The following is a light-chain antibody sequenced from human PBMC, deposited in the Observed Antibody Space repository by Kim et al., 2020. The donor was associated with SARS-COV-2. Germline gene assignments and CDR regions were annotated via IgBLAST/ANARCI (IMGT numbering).Light chain of an antibody. V-gene: IGLV2-11*01. CDR2: DVS. J-gene: IGLJ1*01. CDR1: SGDVGGYNY. Sequence: QSALTQPRSVSGSPGQSVAISCTGTSGDVGGYNYVSWYQQHPGKAPKLMIYDVSKRLSGVPDRFSGSKSGNTASLTISGLQAEDEADYYCCSYVGSYSYVFGTGTKFTVL. CDR3: CSYVGSYSYV.